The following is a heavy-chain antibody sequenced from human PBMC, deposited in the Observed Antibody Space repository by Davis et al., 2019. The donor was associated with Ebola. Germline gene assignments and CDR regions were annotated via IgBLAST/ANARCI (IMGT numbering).Heavy chain of an antibody. CDR2: ISSSSSYT. CDR3: ARGSYVFDW. Sequence: GESLKISCAASGFTFSDYYMSWIRQAPGKGLEWVSYISSSSSYTNYADSVKGRFTISRDNAKNSLYLQINSLRAEDTAVYYCARGSYVFDWWGQGTLVTVSS. D-gene: IGHD3-10*02. V-gene: IGHV3-11*05. CDR1: GFTFSDYY. J-gene: IGHJ4*02.